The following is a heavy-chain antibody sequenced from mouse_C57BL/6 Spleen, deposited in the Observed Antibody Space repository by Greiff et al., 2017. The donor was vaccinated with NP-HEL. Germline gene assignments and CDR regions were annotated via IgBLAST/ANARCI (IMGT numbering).Heavy chain of an antibody. V-gene: IGHV7-3*01. J-gene: IGHJ4*01. CDR3: ASPYYGSVYAMDY. CDR2: IRNKANGYTT. Sequence: EVQGVESGGGLVQPGGSLSLSCAASGFTFTDYYMSWVRQPPGKALEWLGFIRNKANGYTTEYSASVKGRFTISRDNSQSILYLQMNALRAEDSATYYCASPYYGSVYAMDYWGQGTSVTVSS. D-gene: IGHD1-1*01. CDR1: GFTFTDYY.